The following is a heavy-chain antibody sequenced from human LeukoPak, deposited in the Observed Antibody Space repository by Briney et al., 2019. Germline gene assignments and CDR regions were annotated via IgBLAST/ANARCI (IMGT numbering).Heavy chain of an antibody. J-gene: IGHJ4*02. V-gene: IGHV3-30*02. CDR1: GFTFSRFG. D-gene: IGHD1-7*01. CDR2: IRYDGSSE. CDR3: AKDRELELPFDY. Sequence: GGSLRLSRTASGFTFSRFGMHWVRQAPGKGLEWVAFIRYDGSSEYYVDSVKGRFTISRDDSKNTLHLQMNSLRAEDTAVYYCAKDRELELPFDYWGQGTLVTVSS.